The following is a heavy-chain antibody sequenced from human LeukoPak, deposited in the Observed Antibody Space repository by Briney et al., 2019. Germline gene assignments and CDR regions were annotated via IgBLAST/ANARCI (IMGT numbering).Heavy chain of an antibody. CDR1: GFTFSSYS. J-gene: IGHJ6*02. Sequence: GGSLRLSCAASGFTFSSYSMNWVRQAPGKGLEWVSSISSSSSYINYADSVKGRFTISRDNAKNSLYLQMNSLRAEDTAVYYCARDSTDYGDYVLLSHYGMDVWGQGTTVTVSS. CDR2: ISSSSSYI. D-gene: IGHD4-17*01. CDR3: ARDSTDYGDYVLLSHYGMDV. V-gene: IGHV3-21*01.